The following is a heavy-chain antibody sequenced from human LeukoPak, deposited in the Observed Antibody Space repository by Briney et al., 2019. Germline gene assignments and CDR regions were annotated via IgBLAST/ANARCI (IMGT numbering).Heavy chain of an antibody. V-gene: IGHV4-59*08. Sequence: SETLSLTCSVSGGSVNTYYWSWIRQPPGKGLERIGYVYYTGSINYNPSLKSRVTIFEDKSKNQFSLRLSSVTVADTAVYYCARHFAYSSSSYFDYWGQGNLVTVSS. CDR1: GGSVNTYY. CDR3: ARHFAYSSSSYFDY. J-gene: IGHJ4*02. D-gene: IGHD6-6*01. CDR2: VYYTGSI.